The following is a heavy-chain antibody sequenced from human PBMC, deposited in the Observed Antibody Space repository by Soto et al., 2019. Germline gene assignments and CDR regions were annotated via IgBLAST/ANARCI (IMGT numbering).Heavy chain of an antibody. CDR1: GFTFSNAW. Sequence: GGSLRLSCAASGFTFSNAWMSWVRQAPGKGLEWVGRIKSKTDGGTTDYAAPVKGRFTISRDDSKNTLYLQMNSLKTEDTAVYYCTTDRDYDYIWGSYSGFDYWGQGTLVTVSS. V-gene: IGHV3-15*01. CDR3: TTDRDYDYIWGSYSGFDY. D-gene: IGHD3-16*01. CDR2: IKSKTDGGTT. J-gene: IGHJ4*02.